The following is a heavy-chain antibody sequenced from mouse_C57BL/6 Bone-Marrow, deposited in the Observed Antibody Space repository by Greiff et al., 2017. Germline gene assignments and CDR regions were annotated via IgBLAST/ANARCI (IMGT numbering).Heavy chain of an antibody. Sequence: QVQLQQSGAELVRPGASVKLSCKASGYTFTSYGISWVKQRTGQGLEWIGEIHPRSGNTYYNEKFKGKATLTADKSSSTAYMKLSSLTSEDSAVYFCARWELDYWGQGTTLTVSS. CDR2: IHPRSGNT. V-gene: IGHV1-81*01. CDR3: ARWELDY. D-gene: IGHD4-1*01. CDR1: GYTFTSYG. J-gene: IGHJ2*01.